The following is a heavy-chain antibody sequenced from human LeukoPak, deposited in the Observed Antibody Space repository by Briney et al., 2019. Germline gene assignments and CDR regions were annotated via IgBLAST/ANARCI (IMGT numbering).Heavy chain of an antibody. D-gene: IGHD6-19*01. V-gene: IGHV3-23*01. Sequence: GGSLRLSCAASGFSFGSYALSWVRQAPGKGLEWVSVSGSGDNTHYTDPVKGRFTISRDNSKNTLYLQMNSLRAEDTAVYYCAKGGPSYSSGWGTFDYWGQGTLVTVSS. CDR1: GFSFGSYA. CDR2: SGSGDNT. CDR3: AKGGPSYSSGWGTFDY. J-gene: IGHJ4*02.